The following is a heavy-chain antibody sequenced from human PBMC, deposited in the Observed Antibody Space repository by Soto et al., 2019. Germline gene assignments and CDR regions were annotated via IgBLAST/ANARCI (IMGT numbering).Heavy chain of an antibody. CDR1: GGSVSSGDYY. CDR2: IYHSGNT. J-gene: IGHJ4*02. D-gene: IGHD6-13*01. V-gene: IGHV4-30-4*01. Sequence: QVQLQESGPGLVNPSETLSLTCTVSGGSVSSGDYYWSWIRQPPGKGLEWIGNIYHSGNTYYNPSLKSRVIISVDTSKNQFSLKLTSVTAADTAVYYCARVDSSSWNWVLDYWGRGTLVAVSS. CDR3: ARVDSSSWNWVLDY.